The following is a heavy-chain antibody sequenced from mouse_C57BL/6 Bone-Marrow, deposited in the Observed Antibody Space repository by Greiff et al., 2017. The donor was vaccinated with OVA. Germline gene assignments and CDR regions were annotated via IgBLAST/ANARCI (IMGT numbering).Heavy chain of an antibody. J-gene: IGHJ2*01. Sequence: LQQSGAELVRPGPSVKLSCKDSYFAFMASAMHWVKPRPGHGLEWLRSFNMYSDATEYSENFKGKATVTANTSSSTDYMELSSLTSEDSAVYYCANGNYFDYWGQGTTLTVSS. CDR3: ANGNYFDY. CDR2: FNMYSDAT. CDR1: YFAFMASA. V-gene: IGHV1-49*01. D-gene: IGHD2-1*01.